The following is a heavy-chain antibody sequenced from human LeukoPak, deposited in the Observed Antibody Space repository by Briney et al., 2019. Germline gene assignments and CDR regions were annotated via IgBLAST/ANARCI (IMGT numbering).Heavy chain of an antibody. D-gene: IGHD4-17*01. CDR1: GGSISSYY. CDR3: ARRVDYGDYFDY. CDR2: VYTSGST. V-gene: IGHV4-4*09. J-gene: IGHJ4*02. Sequence: SETLSLTCTVSGGSISSYYWSWIRQPSGKGLEWIGFVYTSGSTNYNPSLKSRVTISVDTSKKQFSLKVSSVTAADTAVYYCARRVDYGDYFDYWGQGTLVTVSS.